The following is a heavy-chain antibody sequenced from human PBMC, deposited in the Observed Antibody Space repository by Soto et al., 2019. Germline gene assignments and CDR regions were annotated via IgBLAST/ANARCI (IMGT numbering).Heavy chain of an antibody. Sequence: EVQLVESGGGLVQPGKSLRLSCAASGFTFSRYEMTWVRQAPGKGLEWISYISSTGTTIYYADAVKGRFTISRDNAKNSLFLQMNSLRAEDTGVYSCVREEGFLEHVLDVWGQGTTVIVSS. J-gene: IGHJ6*02. CDR2: ISSTGTTI. V-gene: IGHV3-48*03. CDR3: VREEGFLEHVLDV. CDR1: GFTFSRYE. D-gene: IGHD3-3*01.